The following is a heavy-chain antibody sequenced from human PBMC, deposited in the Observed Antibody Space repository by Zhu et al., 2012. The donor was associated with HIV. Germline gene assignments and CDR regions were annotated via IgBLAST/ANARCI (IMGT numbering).Heavy chain of an antibody. CDR2: IYYSGTT. CDR3: ARKQWELLSAFDY. CDR1: GGSISSGDYY. J-gene: IGHJ3*02. D-gene: IGHD1-26*01. Sequence: QVQLQESGPGLVKPSQTLSLTCTVSGGSISSGDYYWSWVRQSPVRGLEWIGYIYYSGTTYYIPSLKSRVTISVDTSKNQFSLKLTSVTAADTAMYYCARKQWELLSAFDYLGPKGQWSPSLQ. V-gene: IGHV4-30-4*08.